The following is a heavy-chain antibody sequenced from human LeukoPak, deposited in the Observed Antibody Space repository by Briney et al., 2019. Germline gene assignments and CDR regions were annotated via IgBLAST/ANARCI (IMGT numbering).Heavy chain of an antibody. D-gene: IGHD1-26*01. CDR2: ISYDGKNK. J-gene: IGHJ4*01. Sequence: GGSLRLSCAASGFIFSSYGIHWVRQAPGKGLEWVAVISYDGKNKNYAESVKGRFTISRDNSQNTVHLQMNSLRAEDTAVYYCARAGLGASSDIWGQGAPVTVSS. V-gene: IGHV3-30*03. CDR3: ARAGLGASSDI. CDR1: GFIFSSYG.